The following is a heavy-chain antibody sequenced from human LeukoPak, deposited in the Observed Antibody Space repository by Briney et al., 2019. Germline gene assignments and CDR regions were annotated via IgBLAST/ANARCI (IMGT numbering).Heavy chain of an antibody. CDR3: AKDKVISTDYYFDF. V-gene: IGHV3-23*01. Sequence: GGSLRLSCAASGFTFSSYAMNWVRQAPGKGLEWVSVISGSGGGTYYADSVKGRFTISRDNSKYTLYLQMNSLRAEDRAVYYCAKDKVISTDYYFDFWGQGTLVTVSS. CDR2: ISGSGGGT. J-gene: IGHJ4*02. CDR1: GFTFSSYA. D-gene: IGHD2-21*01.